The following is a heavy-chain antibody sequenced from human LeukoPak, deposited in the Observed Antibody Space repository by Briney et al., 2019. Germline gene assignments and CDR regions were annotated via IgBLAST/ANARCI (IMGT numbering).Heavy chain of an antibody. D-gene: IGHD3-22*01. CDR1: GFTFSTYA. V-gene: IGHV3-30*04. J-gene: IGHJ4*02. Sequence: GGSLRLSCGASGFTFSTYAMSWVRQAPGNGLEWVAVISYDGSNKYYADSVKGRFTISRDNSKNTLYLQMNSLRAEDTAVYYCARDPWLSYYFDYWGQGTLVTVSS. CDR3: ARDPWLSYYFDY. CDR2: ISYDGSNK.